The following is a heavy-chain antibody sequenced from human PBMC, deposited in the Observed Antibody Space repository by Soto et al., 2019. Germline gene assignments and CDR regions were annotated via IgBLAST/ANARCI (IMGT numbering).Heavy chain of an antibody. D-gene: IGHD3-9*01. V-gene: IGHV1-3*01. CDR2: INAGNGNT. J-gene: IGHJ4*02. Sequence: ASVKVSCKASGYTFTSYAMHWVRQAPGQRLEWMGWINAGNGNTKYSQKFQGRVTITRDTSASTAYIELSSLRSEDTAVFYCARIYGTYYDILTGLWGGHFDYWGQGTQVTVSS. CDR3: ARIYGTYYDILTGLWGGHFDY. CDR1: GYTFTSYA.